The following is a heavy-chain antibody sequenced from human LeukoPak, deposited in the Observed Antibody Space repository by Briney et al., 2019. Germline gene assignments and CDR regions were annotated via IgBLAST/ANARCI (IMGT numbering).Heavy chain of an antibody. CDR3: ARGPIEGPFDS. V-gene: IGHV1-69*06. CDR1: GGTFSNYA. J-gene: IGHJ4*02. Sequence: ASVKVSCKASGGTFSNYAISWVRQAPGQGLEWMGGIIPIFGTANYAQKFQGRVTITADKSTSTAYMELSSLRSKDTAVYYCARGPIEGPFDSWGQGTLVTVSS. CDR2: IIPIFGTA.